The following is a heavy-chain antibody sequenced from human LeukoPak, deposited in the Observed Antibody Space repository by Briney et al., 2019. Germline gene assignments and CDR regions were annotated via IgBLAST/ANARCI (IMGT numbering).Heavy chain of an antibody. CDR2: IFYSGST. CDR1: GGSISGYY. CDR3: ARGVVPAANNNWFDP. J-gene: IGHJ5*02. D-gene: IGHD2-2*01. V-gene: IGHV4-59*01. Sequence: SETLSLICTVSGGSISGYYWSWIRQPPGKGLEWIGSIFYSGSTNYNPSLKSRVTISVDTSKNQFSLKLNSVTAADTAVYYCARGVVPAANNNWFDPWGQGTLVTVSS.